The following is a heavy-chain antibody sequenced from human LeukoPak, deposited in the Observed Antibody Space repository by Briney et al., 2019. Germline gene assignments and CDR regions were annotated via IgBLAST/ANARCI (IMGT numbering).Heavy chain of an antibody. CDR2: ISSCGSTI. Sequence: GGSLGPSCEPPGFPSSVYKMNWSRQAPGKGREWVSYISSCGSTIYYADSVKGRFTISRDNAKNSLYLQMRSLRAEDTAVYYCARDSGYAEGGFDYWGQGTLVTVSS. V-gene: IGHV3-48*03. J-gene: IGHJ4*02. CDR1: GFPSSVYK. CDR3: ARDSGYAEGGFDY. D-gene: IGHD5-12*01.